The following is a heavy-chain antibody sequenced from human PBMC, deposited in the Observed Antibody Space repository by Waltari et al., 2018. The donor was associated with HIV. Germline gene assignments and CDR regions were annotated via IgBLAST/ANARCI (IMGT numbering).Heavy chain of an antibody. CDR3: AGSEGRGAFDY. Sequence: EVQLVESGGGLVQPGGSLRLSCAASGFTVSSNYMGWVRQAPGKGLEWVSVIYSGGRTYYGDSVKGRFTISRDNPKNTVYLQMNSLRVEDTAVYYCAGSEGRGAFDYWGQGTLVTVSS. V-gene: IGHV3-66*01. CDR1: GFTVSSNY. D-gene: IGHD3-10*01. CDR2: IYSGGRT. J-gene: IGHJ4*02.